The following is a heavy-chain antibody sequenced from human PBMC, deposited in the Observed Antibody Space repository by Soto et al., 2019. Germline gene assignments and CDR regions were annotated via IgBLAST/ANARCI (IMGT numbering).Heavy chain of an antibody. CDR1: GGSFSGYY. Sequence: QVQLQQWGAGLLKPSETLSLTCAVYGGSFSGYYWSWIRQPPGKGLEWIGESSHSGSTKSNPSLKSRVTISVDTSKNQFSLKLSSVTAADTAVYYCARAYDYVWGTYRLDYWGQGTLVTVSS. V-gene: IGHV4-34*01. CDR3: ARAYDYVWGTYRLDY. D-gene: IGHD3-16*02. J-gene: IGHJ4*02. CDR2: SSHSGST.